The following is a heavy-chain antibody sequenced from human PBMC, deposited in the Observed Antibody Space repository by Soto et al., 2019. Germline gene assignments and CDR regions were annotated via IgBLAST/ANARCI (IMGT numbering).Heavy chain of an antibody. V-gene: IGHV3-74*01. CDR1: GFTFSSYW. CDR2: INSDGSST. CDR3: ARDFGTAMVRFDY. Sequence: PVGSLRLSCAASGFTFSSYWKHWVRQAPGKGLVWVSRINSDGSSTSYADSVKGRFTISRDNAKNTLYLQMNSLRAEDTAVYYCARDFGTAMVRFDYWGQGTLVTVSS. D-gene: IGHD5-18*01. J-gene: IGHJ4*02.